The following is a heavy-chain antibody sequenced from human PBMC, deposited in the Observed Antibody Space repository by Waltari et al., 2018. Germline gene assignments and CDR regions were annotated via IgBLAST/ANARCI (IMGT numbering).Heavy chain of an antibody. J-gene: IGHJ4*02. Sequence: QVQLQESGPGLVKPSETLSLTCTVSGGSISSHYWSWIRQPPGKGLEWLGYIYYSGSTTYTPSLKRRVTISVDTSKNQFSLKLSSVTAADTAVYYCARTRGAGYSSSWYYFDYWGQGTLVTVSS. CDR3: ARTRGAGYSSSWYYFDY. V-gene: IGHV4-59*11. CDR2: IYYSGST. CDR1: GGSISSHY. D-gene: IGHD6-13*01.